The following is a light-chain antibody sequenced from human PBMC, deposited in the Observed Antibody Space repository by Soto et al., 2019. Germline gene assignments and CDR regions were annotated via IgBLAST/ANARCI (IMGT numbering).Light chain of an antibody. CDR1: SSNIGCNY. CDR2: RNN. J-gene: IGLJ3*02. V-gene: IGLV1-47*01. Sequence: QSVLTQAPSASGTPGQRVTISCSGRSSNIGCNYVYWYQQLPGTAPKLLIYRNNERPSGVPDRFSGSKSGTSASLAISGLRSEDEADYYCAAWDDSLSGRVFGGGTKLTVL. CDR3: AAWDDSLSGRV.